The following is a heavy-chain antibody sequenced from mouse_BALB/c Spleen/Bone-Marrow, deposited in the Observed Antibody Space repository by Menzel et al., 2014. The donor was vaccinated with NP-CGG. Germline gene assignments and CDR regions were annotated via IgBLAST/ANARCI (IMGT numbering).Heavy chain of an antibody. CDR3: ATMITDWYFDV. D-gene: IGHD2-4*01. CDR1: GFSIKDTY. J-gene: IGHJ1*01. V-gene: IGHV14-3*02. CDR2: IDPANGNT. Sequence: EVQLVESGAELVKPGASVKLSCTASGFSIKDTYMHWVKQRPEGGLEWIGRIDPANGNTKYDPKFQGKATITADTSSNTAYLQLSSLTSEDTAVYYCATMITDWYFDVWGAGTTVTVSS.